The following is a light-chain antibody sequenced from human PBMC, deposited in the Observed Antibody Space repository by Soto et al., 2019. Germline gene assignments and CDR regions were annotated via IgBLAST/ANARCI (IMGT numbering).Light chain of an antibody. CDR2: SNN. V-gene: IGLV1-44*01. J-gene: IGLJ2*01. CDR1: SSNIGSNT. CDR3: AAWDDRLNGVV. Sequence: QSVLTQPPSASGTPGQRVTISRSGSSSNIGSNTVNWYQQLPGTAPKPLIYSNNQRPSGVPDRFSGSKSGTSASLASSGLQSEDEADYYCAAWDDRLNGVVFGGGTKRTVL.